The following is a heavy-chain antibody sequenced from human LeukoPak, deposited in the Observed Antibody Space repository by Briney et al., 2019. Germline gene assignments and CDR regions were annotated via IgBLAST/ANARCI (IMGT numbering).Heavy chain of an antibody. Sequence: GGSLRLSCAASGFTFSSYAMSWVRQAPGKGLEWVSAISGSGGSTYYADSVKGRFTISRDNSKNTLYLQMNSLRAEDTAVYYCANLPSGSYLLAFDPWGQGTLVTVSS. CDR3: ANLPSGSYLLAFDP. CDR1: GFTFSSYA. CDR2: ISGSGGST. J-gene: IGHJ5*02. D-gene: IGHD1-26*01. V-gene: IGHV3-23*01.